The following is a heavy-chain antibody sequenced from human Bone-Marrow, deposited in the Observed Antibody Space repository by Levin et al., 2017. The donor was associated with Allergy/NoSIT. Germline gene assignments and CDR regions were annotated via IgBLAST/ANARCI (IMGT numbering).Heavy chain of an antibody. CDR3: ARERRDGHKYIDY. Sequence: PSETLSLTCTVSGGSISSYFWGWIRQPPGKALEWIGCIYASGTTYYNPSLESRVTISVDTSKNQFSLKLNSVTAADTAIYYCARERRDGHKYIDYWGQGTLVTVSP. D-gene: IGHD5-24*01. V-gene: IGHV4-59*01. J-gene: IGHJ4*02. CDR2: IYASGTT. CDR1: GGSISSYF.